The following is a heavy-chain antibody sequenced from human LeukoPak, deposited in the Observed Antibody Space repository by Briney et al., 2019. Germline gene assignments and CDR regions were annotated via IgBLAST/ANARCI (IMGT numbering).Heavy chain of an antibody. D-gene: IGHD2-2*01. CDR3: ARFWGKYCSSTSCYWGAFDI. V-gene: IGHV4-59*01. CDR1: GGSISSYY. Sequence: SETLSLTCTVSGGSISSYYWSWIRQPPGKGLEWIGYIYYSGSTNYNPSLKSRVTISVDTSKNQFSLKLSSVTAADTAVYYCARFWGKYCSSTSCYWGAFDIWGQGTMVTVSS. J-gene: IGHJ3*02. CDR2: IYYSGST.